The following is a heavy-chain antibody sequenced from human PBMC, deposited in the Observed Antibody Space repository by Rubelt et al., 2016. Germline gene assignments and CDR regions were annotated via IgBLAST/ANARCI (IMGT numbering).Heavy chain of an antibody. CDR2: VYYSGTT. CDR1: GYSITSGYH. CDR3: ARSYGPGYGVDV. Sequence: QVQLQESSPGLVKASETLSLTCTVSGYSITSGYHWGWIRQPPGKGLEWIGSVYYSGTTNYKPSLESRITISVYTSKSQGSLRLTSVTAADTAIYYCARSYGPGYGVDVWGQGTTVTVSS. J-gene: IGHJ6*02. D-gene: IGHD3-10*01. V-gene: IGHV4-38-2*02.